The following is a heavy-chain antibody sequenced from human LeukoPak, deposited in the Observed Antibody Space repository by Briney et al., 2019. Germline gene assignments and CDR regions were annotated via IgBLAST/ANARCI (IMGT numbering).Heavy chain of an antibody. D-gene: IGHD4-17*01. J-gene: IGHJ4*02. CDR1: GYTFTSYG. CDR2: ISAYNGNT. CDR3: ASDDYGDLSFDY. Sequence: ASVKVSCKASGYTFTSYGISWVRQAPGQGLEWMGWISAYNGNTNYAQKLQGRVTMTTDTSTSTAYMELRSLRSDAPAVYYCASDDYGDLSFDYWGQGTLVTVSS. V-gene: IGHV1-18*01.